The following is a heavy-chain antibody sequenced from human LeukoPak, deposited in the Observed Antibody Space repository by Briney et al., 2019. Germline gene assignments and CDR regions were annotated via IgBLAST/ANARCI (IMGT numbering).Heavy chain of an antibody. J-gene: IGHJ4*02. CDR1: GYSISSGYY. V-gene: IGHV4-38-2*02. D-gene: IGHD6-13*01. Sequence: PSETLSLTCTVSGYSISSGYYWGWIRQPPGKGLEWIGRIYHSGSTYYNPSLKSRVTISVDTSKNQFSLKLSSVTAADTAVYYCARGERNIERLAAAGHDYWGQGTLVTVSS. CDR3: ARGERNIERLAAAGHDY. CDR2: IYHSGST.